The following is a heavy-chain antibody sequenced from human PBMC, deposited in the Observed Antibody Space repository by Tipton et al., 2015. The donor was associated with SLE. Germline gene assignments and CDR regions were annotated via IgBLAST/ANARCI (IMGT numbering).Heavy chain of an antibody. D-gene: IGHD5-12*01. CDR2: IYSSGST. Sequence: TLSLTCTVSGGSISSYYWSWIRQPPGKGLEWIGYIYSSGSTNYNPSLKSRVTISVDTSKNQFSLKLSSVTAADTAVYYCARRLTRDSGYDYFDYWGQGSLFTVSS. CDR3: ARRLTRDSGYDYFDY. V-gene: IGHV4-59*08. CDR1: GGSISSYY. J-gene: IGHJ4*02.